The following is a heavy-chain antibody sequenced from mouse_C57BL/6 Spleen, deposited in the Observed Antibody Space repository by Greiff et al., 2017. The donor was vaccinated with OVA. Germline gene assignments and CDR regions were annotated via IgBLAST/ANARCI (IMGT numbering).Heavy chain of an antibody. D-gene: IGHD2-1*01. CDR2: IDPSDSYT. CDR1: GYTFTSYW. J-gene: IGHJ2*01. V-gene: IGHV1-69*01. Sequence: VQLQQSGAELVMPGASVKLSCKASGYTFTSYWMHWVKQRPGQGLEWIGEIDPSDSYTNYNQKFKGKSTLTVDKSSSTAYMQLSSLTSEDSAVYYCARGDYGNSQGYWGQGTTLTVSS. CDR3: ARGDYGNSQGY.